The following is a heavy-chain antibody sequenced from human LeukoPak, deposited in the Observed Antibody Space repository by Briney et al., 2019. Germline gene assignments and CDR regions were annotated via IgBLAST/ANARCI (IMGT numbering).Heavy chain of an antibody. J-gene: IGHJ4*02. CDR3: AKGRRGSSYVHYFDS. CDR1: GFNFSAYG. CDR2: ISYDGSKK. V-gene: IGHV3-30*18. Sequence: GGSLRLSCAASGFNFSAYGMRWVRQAPGKGLVWVAAISYDGSKKYYSESEEGRFIISRDNSNDTLFLRLSSLRPGDTAMYYCAKGRRGSSYVHYFDSWGQGALVTVSS. D-gene: IGHD5-18*01.